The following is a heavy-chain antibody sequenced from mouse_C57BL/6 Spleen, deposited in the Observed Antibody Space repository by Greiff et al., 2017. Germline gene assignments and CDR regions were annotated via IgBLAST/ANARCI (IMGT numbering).Heavy chain of an antibody. CDR1: GFSLTSYG. J-gene: IGHJ3*01. CDR2: IWDVGST. CDR3: ASEGGNYEAWFAY. Sequence: VKVVESGPGLVAPSQSLSITCTVSGFSLTSYGVDWVRQSPGKGLEWLGVIWDVGSTNYNSALKSRLSISKDNSKSQVFLKMNSLQTDDTAMYYCASEGGNYEAWFAYWGQGTLVTVSA. D-gene: IGHD2-1*01. V-gene: IGHV2-6*01.